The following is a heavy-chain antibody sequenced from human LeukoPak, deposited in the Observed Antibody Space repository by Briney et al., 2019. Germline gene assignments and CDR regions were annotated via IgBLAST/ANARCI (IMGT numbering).Heavy chain of an antibody. CDR3: ARDKAIFDY. J-gene: IGHJ4*02. Sequence: GGSLRLSCAASGFTFSSYAMSWVRQAPGKGLEWVSYISSSSSTIYYADSVKGRFTISRDNAKNSLYLQMNSLRAEDTAVYYCARDKAIFDYWGQGTLVTVSS. V-gene: IGHV3-48*04. CDR1: GFTFSSYA. CDR2: ISSSSSTI.